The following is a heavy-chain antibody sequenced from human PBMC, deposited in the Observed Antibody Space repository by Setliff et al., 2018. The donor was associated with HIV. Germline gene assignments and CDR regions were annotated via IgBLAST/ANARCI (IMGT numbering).Heavy chain of an antibody. Sequence: SVKVSCKASGYTFTRYYVHWVRQAPGQGLEWMGGIIPIFNTANYAQKFQGRVTITADESTRTAYMELSSLTSDDTAVYYCATFYDSGSFTSFDHWGQGTRVTVS. D-gene: IGHD3-10*01. CDR1: GYTFTRYY. J-gene: IGHJ4*02. CDR2: IIPIFNTA. V-gene: IGHV1-69*13. CDR3: ATFYDSGSFTSFDH.